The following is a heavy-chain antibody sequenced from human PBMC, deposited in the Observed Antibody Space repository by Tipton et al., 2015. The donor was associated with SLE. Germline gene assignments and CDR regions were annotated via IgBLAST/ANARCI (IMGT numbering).Heavy chain of an antibody. J-gene: IGHJ4*02. CDR1: GGSISSSSHY. CDR3: ARSAISRLVHFDS. V-gene: IGHV4-39*01. CDR2: IYYSGSI. D-gene: IGHD3-9*01. Sequence: TLSLTCTVSGGSISSSSHYWGWIRQPPGKGLEWIGCIYYSGSINYNPSLKSRVTISVDTSKNQFFLKLNSVTAADTAVYYCARSAISRLVHFDSWGQGTLVTVSS.